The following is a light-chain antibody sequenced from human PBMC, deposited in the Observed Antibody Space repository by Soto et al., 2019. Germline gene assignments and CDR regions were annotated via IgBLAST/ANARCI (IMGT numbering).Light chain of an antibody. Sequence: DIPMTQSPSSLSASVGDRVTITCRASQNINSYLNWYQQKPGKAPKILIYAASSLQSEVPSRFSGSGSGTDFTLTINTLQPEDFAAYYCQQTYTAPCTFGGGTKVEIK. CDR2: AAS. V-gene: IGKV1-39*01. CDR1: QNINSY. CDR3: QQTYTAPCT. J-gene: IGKJ4*01.